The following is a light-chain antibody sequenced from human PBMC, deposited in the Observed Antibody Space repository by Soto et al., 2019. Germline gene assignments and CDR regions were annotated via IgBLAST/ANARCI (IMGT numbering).Light chain of an antibody. V-gene: IGKV1D-16*01. CDR2: AAS. J-gene: IGKJ1*01. CDR3: QHYNSYSEA. Sequence: DIQMTQSPSSVSAAVGDRVTITCRASQGINKWLAWYQQKPGKAPQLLISAASTLRSGVPSRFSGSGSGTDFILTISSLQPDDFATYYCQHYNSYSEAFGQGTKVELK. CDR1: QGINKW.